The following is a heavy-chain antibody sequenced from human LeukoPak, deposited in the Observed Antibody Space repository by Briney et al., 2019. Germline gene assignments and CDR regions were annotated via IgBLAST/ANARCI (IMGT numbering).Heavy chain of an antibody. J-gene: IGHJ6*02. CDR2: INPSGGST. CDR1: GYTFTSYY. D-gene: IGHD2-2*01. V-gene: IGHV1-46*01. CDR3: ARDSGAALDSREYQLLHYHYGMDV. Sequence: ASVKVSCKASGYTFTSYYMHWVRQAPGQGLEWMGIINPSGGSTSYAQKFQGRVTMTRDTSTSTVYMELSSLRSEDTAVYYCARDSGAALDSREYQLLHYHYGMDVWGQGTTVTVSS.